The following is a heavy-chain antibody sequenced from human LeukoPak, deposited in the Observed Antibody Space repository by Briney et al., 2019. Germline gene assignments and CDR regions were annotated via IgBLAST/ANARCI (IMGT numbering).Heavy chain of an antibody. J-gene: IGHJ4*02. V-gene: IGHV4-59*01. D-gene: IGHD5-24*01. Sequence: KPSETLSLTCTVSGGSSSSYYWSWIRQPPGKGLEWIGYIYYSGSTNYNPSLKSRVSILVDTSKNQFSLRLSSVTAADTAVYYCARSGGDRVEMPTIIDYWGQGTLVTVSS. CDR1: GGSSSSYY. CDR2: IYYSGST. CDR3: ARSGGDRVEMPTIIDY.